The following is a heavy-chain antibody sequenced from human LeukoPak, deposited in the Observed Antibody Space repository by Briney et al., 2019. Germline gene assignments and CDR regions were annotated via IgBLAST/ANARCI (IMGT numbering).Heavy chain of an antibody. V-gene: IGHV1-2*02. J-gene: IGHJ6*03. D-gene: IGHD3-10*01. CDR3: ARVPRPDFASGTYRHYYYMDV. CDR2: INAHSGGT. Sequence: GASVKVSCKASGYTFTEYYIHWVRQAPGQGLEWMGWINAHSGGTNYAQNFRGRVTMTRDTSVSTGYMEVSSLRSDDTAVYYYARVPRPDFASGTYRHYYYMDVWGKGTTVTVSS. CDR1: GYTFTEYY.